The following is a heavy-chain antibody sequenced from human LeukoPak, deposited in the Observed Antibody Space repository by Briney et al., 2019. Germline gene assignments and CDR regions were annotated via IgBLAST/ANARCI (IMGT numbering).Heavy chain of an antibody. CDR2: ISSSGSTI. CDR1: GFTFSDSY. V-gene: IGHV3-11*01. Sequence: WESLTLSCTVSGFTFSDSYMSWIRQPPGKGLEYISYISSSGSTIYYADSVKGRFTLSRDNAKNSLSLEMNSLRAEDTAVYYCARGKYSFDYWGQGTLVTVSS. J-gene: IGHJ4*02. CDR3: ARGKYSFDY.